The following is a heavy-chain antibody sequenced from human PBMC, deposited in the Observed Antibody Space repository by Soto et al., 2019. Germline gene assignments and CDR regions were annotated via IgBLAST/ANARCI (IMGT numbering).Heavy chain of an antibody. CDR3: AKDYGDLYWYFDL. D-gene: IGHD4-17*01. V-gene: IGHV3-23*01. CDR2: ISGSGGST. J-gene: IGHJ2*01. Sequence: EVQLLESGGGLVQPGGSLRLSCAASGFTFSSYAMSWVRQAPGKGLEWVSAISGSGGSTSYADSVKGRFTISRDNSKNTLYLQMNSLRAEDTAVYYCAKDYGDLYWYFDLWGRGTLVTVSS. CDR1: GFTFSSYA.